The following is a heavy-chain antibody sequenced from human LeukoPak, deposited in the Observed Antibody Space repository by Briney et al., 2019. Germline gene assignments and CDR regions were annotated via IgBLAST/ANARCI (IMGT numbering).Heavy chain of an antibody. CDR1: GYTFSGSY. Sequence: ASVKLSCKASGYTFSGSYMHWVRQAPGQGLEWMGWINPTSGVTKYAEKFQGRVTMTRDTSINTAYMEMGGLRSDDTAVYYCARDMYSGTYGHWGQGTLVTVSS. CDR2: INPTSGVT. J-gene: IGHJ4*02. D-gene: IGHD1-26*01. V-gene: IGHV1-2*02. CDR3: ARDMYSGTYGH.